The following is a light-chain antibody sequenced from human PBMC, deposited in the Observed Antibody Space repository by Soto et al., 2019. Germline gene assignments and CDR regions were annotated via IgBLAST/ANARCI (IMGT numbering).Light chain of an antibody. J-gene: IGKJ3*01. CDR3: QQSYGTPLS. V-gene: IGKV1-39*01. Sequence: DIQMTQSPSSLSASVGDRVTITCRACQSISSYLNWYQQKPGKAPKLLIYAASSLQSGVPSRFSVSGSGTDFTLTISSLQPADFATYYCQQSYGTPLSFGPGTKVVIK. CDR2: AAS. CDR1: QSISSY.